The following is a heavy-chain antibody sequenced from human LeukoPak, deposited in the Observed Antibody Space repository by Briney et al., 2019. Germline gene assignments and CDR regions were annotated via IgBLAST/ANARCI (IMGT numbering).Heavy chain of an antibody. CDR2: IYYSGST. D-gene: IGHD4-23*01. CDR3: ARHDAFPTTTVVTGGFDY. CDR1: GGPFNCYY. J-gene: IGHJ4*02. V-gene: IGHV4-39*01. Sequence: SETLSHTCAVYGGPFNCYYWRWLGQPPGKGLEGVGWIYYSGSTYYNPSLKSRVTISVDTSKNQFSLKLSSVTAADTAVYYCARHDAFPTTTVVTGGFDYWGQGTLVTVSS.